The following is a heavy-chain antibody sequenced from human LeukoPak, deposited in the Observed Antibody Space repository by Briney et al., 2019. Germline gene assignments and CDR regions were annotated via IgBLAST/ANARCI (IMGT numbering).Heavy chain of an antibody. V-gene: IGHV1-69*01. Sequence: ASVKVSCKASGGTFSSYAISWVRQAPGQGLEWMGGIIPIFGTANYAQKFQGRVTITADESTSTAYMELSSLRSEDTAVYYCARLDGYNFRLDYWGQGTLVTVSS. CDR2: IIPIFGTA. D-gene: IGHD5-24*01. CDR3: ARLDGYNFRLDY. CDR1: GGTFSSYA. J-gene: IGHJ4*02.